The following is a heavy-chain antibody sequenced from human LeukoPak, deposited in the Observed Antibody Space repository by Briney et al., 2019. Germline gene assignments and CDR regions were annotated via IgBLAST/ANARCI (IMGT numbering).Heavy chain of an antibody. V-gene: IGHV4-4*07. J-gene: IGHJ3*02. CDR1: GGSISSYY. Sequence: PSETLSLTCTVSGGSISSYYWSWIRQPAGKGLEWIGRIYTSGSTNYNPSLKSRVTMSVDTSKNQFSLKLSSVTAADTAVYYCASSSRVGYYDFWSGTQDAFDIWGQGTMVTVSS. CDR2: IYTSGST. CDR3: ASSSRVGYYDFWSGTQDAFDI. D-gene: IGHD3-3*01.